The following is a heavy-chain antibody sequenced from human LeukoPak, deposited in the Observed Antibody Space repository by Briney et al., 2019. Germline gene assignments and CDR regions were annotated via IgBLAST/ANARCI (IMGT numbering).Heavy chain of an antibody. V-gene: IGHV3-23*01. Sequence: GGSLRLSCAASGFTFSSYAMSWVRQAPGKGLEWVSAISGSGGSTYYADSVKGRFTISRDNSKNTLYLQMNSLRAEDTAVYYCAKVLGSLGLVVYYYGMDVWGQGTTDTVSS. CDR3: AKVLGSLGLVVYYYGMDV. CDR1: GFTFSSYA. D-gene: IGHD2-15*01. CDR2: ISGSGGST. J-gene: IGHJ6*02.